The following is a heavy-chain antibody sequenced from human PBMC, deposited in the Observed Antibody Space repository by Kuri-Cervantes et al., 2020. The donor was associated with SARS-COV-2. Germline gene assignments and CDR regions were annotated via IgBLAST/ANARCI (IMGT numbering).Heavy chain of an antibody. CDR2: ISYDGSDK. CDR1: GFTFSGYG. J-gene: IGHJ4*02. Sequence: GGSLRLSCAVSGFTFSGYGMHWVRQAPGKGLEWVAVISYDGSDKYYADSVKGRFTISRDNSKNTLYPQMNSLRAEDTAVYYCAKDWDSRGYYLFDHWGQGTLVTVSS. D-gene: IGHD3-22*01. CDR3: AKDWDSRGYYLFDH. V-gene: IGHV3-30*18.